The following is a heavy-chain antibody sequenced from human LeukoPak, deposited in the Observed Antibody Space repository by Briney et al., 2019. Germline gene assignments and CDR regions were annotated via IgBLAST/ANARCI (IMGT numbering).Heavy chain of an antibody. J-gene: IGHJ4*02. CDR2: IWYDGSNK. CDR1: GFTFSSYG. CDR3: ASGSRATVTTFDY. D-gene: IGHD4-17*01. Sequence: GRSLRLSCAASGFTFSSYGMHWVRQAPGKGLEWVAVIWYDGSNKYYADSVKGRFTISRDNSKNTLYLQMNSLRAEDTAVYYCASGSRATVTTFDYWGQGTLVTVSS. V-gene: IGHV3-33*01.